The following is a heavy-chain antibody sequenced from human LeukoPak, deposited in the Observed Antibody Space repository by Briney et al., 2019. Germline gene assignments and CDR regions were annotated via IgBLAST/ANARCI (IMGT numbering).Heavy chain of an antibody. CDR2: IKQDGSEQ. J-gene: IGHJ4*02. V-gene: IGHV3-7*01. Sequence: PGGSLRLSCAASGFIFSGYWMNWVRQAPGKGLEWVANIKQDGSEQHYVDSVRGRFTISRDNAKNSLYLQMNSPRVEDTAVYYCARDGFVGAADYWGQGTLVTVYS. CDR1: GFIFSGYW. D-gene: IGHD6-13*01. CDR3: ARDGFVGAADY.